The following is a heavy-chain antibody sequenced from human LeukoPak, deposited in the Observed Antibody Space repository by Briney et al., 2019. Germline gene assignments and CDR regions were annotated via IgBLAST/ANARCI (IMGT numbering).Heavy chain of an antibody. Sequence: PGGSLRLSCAASGFTFSSYWMNWARQAPGKGLEWVANIKQDETEKFYLGSVKGRFTISRDNAKNSLYLQMNSLRAEDTAVYYCARGSYGQYYFDYWDQGTLVTVSS. CDR1: GFTFSSYW. CDR2: IKQDETEK. D-gene: IGHD5-18*01. J-gene: IGHJ4*02. V-gene: IGHV3-7*01. CDR3: ARGSYGQYYFDY.